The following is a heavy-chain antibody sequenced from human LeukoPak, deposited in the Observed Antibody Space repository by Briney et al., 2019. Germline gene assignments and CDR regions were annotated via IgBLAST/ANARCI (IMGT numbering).Heavy chain of an antibody. J-gene: IGHJ3*02. V-gene: IGHV4-4*07. CDR3: ARGGFGVVRPDAFDI. D-gene: IGHD3-3*01. Sequence: SETLSLTCTVSGGSISSYYWSWIRQPAGKGLEWIGRIYTSGSTNYNPSLKSRVTMSVDTSKNQFSLKLSSVTAADTAVYYCARGGFGVVRPDAFDIWGQGTMVTVSS. CDR2: IYTSGST. CDR1: GGSISSYY.